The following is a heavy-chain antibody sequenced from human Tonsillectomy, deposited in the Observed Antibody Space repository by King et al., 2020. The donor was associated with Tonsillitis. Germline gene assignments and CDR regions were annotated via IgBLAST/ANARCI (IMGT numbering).Heavy chain of an antibody. Sequence: VQLVESGGGVVQPGGSLRLSCAASGFTFSSYGMHWVRQAPGKGLEWVAFIRYDGSNKYYADSVKGRFTISRDNSKNTLYLQMNSLRAEYTAVYYCAKVLSPLTYYYDSSGSTVASAVDYWGQGTLVTVSS. J-gene: IGHJ4*02. D-gene: IGHD3-22*01. CDR3: AKVLSPLTYYYDSSGSTVASAVDY. CDR2: IRYDGSNK. V-gene: IGHV3-30*02. CDR1: GFTFSSYG.